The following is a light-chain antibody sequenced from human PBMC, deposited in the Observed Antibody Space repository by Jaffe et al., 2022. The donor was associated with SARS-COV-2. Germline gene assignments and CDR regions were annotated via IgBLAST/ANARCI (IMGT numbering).Light chain of an antibody. V-gene: IGKV1-33*01. J-gene: IGKJ2*01. Sequence: DIQMTQSPSSLSASVGDRVTITCQASQDIYKFLNWYQVRPGKPPKVLIYDASNLKTGVPPRFSGSGSGTDFTFTISSLQPEDIATYYCQQNDNVPYTFGQGTKLEIK. CDR3: QQNDNVPYT. CDR2: DAS. CDR1: QDIYKF.